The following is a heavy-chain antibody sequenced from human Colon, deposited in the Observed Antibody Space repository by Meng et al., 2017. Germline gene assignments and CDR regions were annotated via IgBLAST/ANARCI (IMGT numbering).Heavy chain of an antibody. Sequence: QVQLQDPGTGLVRPSETLSLTCTVSGASVSSDSHYWRWIRQAPGKGLEWIGYIYYTGNTNYNPSLASRVSMSLDTSKNHFSLHLTSVTAADTAIYYCARVNGDFDEAWFDPWGQGTLVTVSS. CDR3: ARVNGDFDEAWFDP. CDR1: GASVSSDSHY. J-gene: IGHJ5*02. V-gene: IGHV4-61*03. D-gene: IGHD4-17*01. CDR2: IYYTGNT.